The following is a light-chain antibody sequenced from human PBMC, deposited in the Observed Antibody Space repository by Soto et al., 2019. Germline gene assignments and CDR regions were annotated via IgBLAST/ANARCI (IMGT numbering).Light chain of an antibody. CDR3: QHYDNWPLT. CDR2: GAS. V-gene: IGKV3-15*01. Sequence: EIVMTQSPATLSVSPGERATLSCRASQSVSRNLAWFQQRPGQAPRLLIYGASTRATGVPARFSGSGSGTEFTLTISSLLSEDFTIYYFQHYDNWPLTFGGVTKVE. CDR1: QSVSRN. J-gene: IGKJ4*01.